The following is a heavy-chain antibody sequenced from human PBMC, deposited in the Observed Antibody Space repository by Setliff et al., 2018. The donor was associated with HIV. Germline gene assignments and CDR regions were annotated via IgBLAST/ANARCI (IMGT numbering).Heavy chain of an antibody. CDR2: INHRGNT. J-gene: IGHJ6*03. Sequence: SETLSLTCAVYGGPFDVHTWNWVRQAPGKRLEWLADINHRGNTNLNPSLKGRLTIAVDTSRDQFSLSLKSVTVADSAAYFCARGQRASPGPGTHYLDVWSKWTSVTVS. V-gene: IGHV4-34*01. CDR3: ARGQRASPGPGTHYLDV. D-gene: IGHD6-25*01. CDR1: GGPFDVHT.